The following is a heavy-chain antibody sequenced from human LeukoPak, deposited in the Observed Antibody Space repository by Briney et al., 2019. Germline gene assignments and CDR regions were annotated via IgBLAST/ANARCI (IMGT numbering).Heavy chain of an antibody. CDR2: ISSSGSTI. V-gene: IGHV3-48*03. D-gene: IGHD3-10*01. J-gene: IGHJ4*02. CDR1: GFTFSSYE. CDR3: ARCPGYYGSGSSDYYFDY. Sequence: PGGSLRLSCAASGFTFSSYEMNWVRQAPGKGLEWVSYISSSGSTIYYADSVKGRFTISRDNAKNSLYLQMNSLRAEDTAVYYCARCPGYYGSGSSDYYFDYWGQGTLVTVSS.